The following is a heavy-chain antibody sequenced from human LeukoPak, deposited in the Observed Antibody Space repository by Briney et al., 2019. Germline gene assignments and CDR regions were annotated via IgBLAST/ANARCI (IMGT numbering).Heavy chain of an antibody. CDR3: VTQVGAVATSGYHYFYMDV. V-gene: IGHV3-15*01. CDR2: IKTKGAGGAA. CDR1: GFTFSNAW. D-gene: IGHD5-12*01. Sequence: PGGSLRLSCAAAGFTFSNAWMTWVRQAPGKGLEWVGRIKTKGAGGAADHAAPVRGRFTISRDDSSNTLFLQMDSLKTEDTAIYYCVTQVGAVATSGYHYFYMDVWGKGTAVTVSS. J-gene: IGHJ6*03.